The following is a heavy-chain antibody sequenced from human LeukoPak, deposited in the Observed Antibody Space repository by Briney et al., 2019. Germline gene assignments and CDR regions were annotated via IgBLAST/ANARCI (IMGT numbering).Heavy chain of an antibody. V-gene: IGHV4-34*01. J-gene: IGHJ4*02. CDR3: ARRWWFTYYFDY. CDR1: GFTFSNYA. D-gene: IGHD2-15*01. Sequence: GSLRLSCAASGFTFSNYAMSWVRQAPGKGLEWIGEINHSGSTNYNPSLKSRVTISVDTSKNQFSLKLSSVTAADTAVYYCARRWWFTYYFDYWGQGTLVTVSS. CDR2: INHSGST.